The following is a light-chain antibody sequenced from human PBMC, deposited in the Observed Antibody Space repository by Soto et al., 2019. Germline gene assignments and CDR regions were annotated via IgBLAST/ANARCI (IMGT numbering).Light chain of an antibody. CDR1: QSVSSSY. J-gene: IGKJ3*01. CDR2: GAS. Sequence: EIVLTQSPGTLSLSPGERATLSCRASQSVSSSYLAWYQQKPGQAPRLLIYGASSRATGIPNRLSGSGSGTDVTLTISILEHEDFALYYFQQYGSSLFTFGPGTKVDIK. CDR3: QQYGSSLFT. V-gene: IGKV3-20*01.